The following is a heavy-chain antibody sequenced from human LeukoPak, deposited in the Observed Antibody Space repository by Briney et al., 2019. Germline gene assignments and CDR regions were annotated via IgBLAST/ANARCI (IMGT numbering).Heavy chain of an antibody. Sequence: PGGSLRLSGAASGSTFSDYYMSWIGQCPGKGRRGGSYISISGSTIYYADSVKGRFTISRANAKNSLYLQVNSLRPEATPRINCASYYYASSGYYYKDYWGEGNLVTVSP. CDR3: ASYYYASSGYYYKDY. D-gene: IGHD3-22*01. CDR1: GSTFSDYY. CDR2: ISISGSTI. V-gene: IGHV3-11*04. J-gene: IGHJ4*02.